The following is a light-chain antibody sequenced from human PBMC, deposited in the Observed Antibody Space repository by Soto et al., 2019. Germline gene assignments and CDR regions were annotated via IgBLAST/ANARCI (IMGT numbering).Light chain of an antibody. CDR3: SSYTITGTRV. Sequence: QSALTQPASVSGSPGQSITISCTGTSSDVGGYNYVSWYQQHPGKAPKLMIYEVSNRPSGVSNRFSGSKSGNTASLTISGLQAEEEADYYCSSYTITGTRVFGGGTKLTVL. V-gene: IGLV2-14*01. CDR2: EVS. CDR1: SSDVGGYNY. J-gene: IGLJ3*02.